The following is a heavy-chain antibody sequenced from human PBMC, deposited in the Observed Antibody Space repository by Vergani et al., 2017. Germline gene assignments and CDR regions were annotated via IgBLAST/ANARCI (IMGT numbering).Heavy chain of an antibody. V-gene: IGHV3-48*01. Sequence: EVQLVESGGGLVKPGGSLRLSCAASGFTFSSYSMNWVRQAPGKGLEWVSYISSSSSTIYYADSVKGRFTISRDNAKNSLYLQRNSLRAEDTAVYYCARDFGGSSSWYQEIDYWGQGTLVTVSS. D-gene: IGHD6-13*01. CDR1: GFTFSSYS. CDR2: ISSSSSTI. CDR3: ARDFGGSSSWYQEIDY. J-gene: IGHJ4*02.